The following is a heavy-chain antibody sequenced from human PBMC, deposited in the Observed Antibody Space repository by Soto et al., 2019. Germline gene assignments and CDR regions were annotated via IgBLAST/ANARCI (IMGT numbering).Heavy chain of an antibody. J-gene: IGHJ4*02. CDR1: GFTFSSYA. Sequence: GGSLRLSCAASGFTFSSYAMSWVRQAPGKGLEWVSAISGSGGSTYYADSVKGRFTISRDNSKNTLYLQMNSLRAEDTAVYYCAKDIGKCSSTSCSAEFDYWGQGTLVTVSS. V-gene: IGHV3-23*01. CDR2: ISGSGGST. CDR3: AKDIGKCSSTSCSAEFDY. D-gene: IGHD2-2*01.